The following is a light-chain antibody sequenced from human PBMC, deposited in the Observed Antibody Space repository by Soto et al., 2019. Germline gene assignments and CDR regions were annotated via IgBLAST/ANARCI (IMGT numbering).Light chain of an antibody. CDR1: QSVSSSY. V-gene: IGKV3-20*01. Sequence: EIVVTQSPGTLSLSPGERATLACRASQSVSSSYLAWYQQKHGQAPRLLIYGASGRATGIPDRFSGSGSGTDFTLTISRLEPEDFAVYYCQQYGSSPPVTLGQGTRLEIK. CDR2: GAS. CDR3: QQYGSSPPVT. J-gene: IGKJ5*01.